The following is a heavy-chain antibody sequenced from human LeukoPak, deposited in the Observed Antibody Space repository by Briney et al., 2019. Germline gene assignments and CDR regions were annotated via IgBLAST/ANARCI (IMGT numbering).Heavy chain of an antibody. J-gene: IGHJ4*02. Sequence: SETLSLTCAVSGGSISSGGFSWSWIRQPPGKGLEWIGYIYHSGSTYYNSSLKSRVTISVDTSKNQFSLKLSSVTAADTAVYYCARGLERRKTCDYWGQGTLVTVSS. D-gene: IGHD1-1*01. CDR2: IYHSGST. CDR1: GGSISSGGFS. CDR3: ARGLERRKTCDY. V-gene: IGHV4-30-2*01.